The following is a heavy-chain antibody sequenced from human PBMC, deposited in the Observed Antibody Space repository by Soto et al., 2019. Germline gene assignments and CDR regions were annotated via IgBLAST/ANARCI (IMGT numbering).Heavy chain of an antibody. Sequence: SETLSLTCTVSGGSISSYYWSWIWQPPGKGLEWIGYIYYSGSTNYNPSLKSRVTISVDTSKNQFSLKLSSVTAADTAVYYCARDSGYYSGAFDIWGQGTMVTVSS. CDR2: IYYSGST. D-gene: IGHD3-22*01. CDR3: ARDSGYYSGAFDI. J-gene: IGHJ3*02. V-gene: IGHV4-59*01. CDR1: GGSISSYY.